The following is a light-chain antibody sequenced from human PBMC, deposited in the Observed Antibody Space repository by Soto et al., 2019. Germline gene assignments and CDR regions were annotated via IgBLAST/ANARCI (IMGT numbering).Light chain of an antibody. J-gene: IGKJ1*01. CDR3: QQYNSFIWT. Sequence: DIQMNHSPSTLSAAVADRVPSFCPASQVTGSWLAWEQQKPGKAPKLLISRASNLGSGVPSRFSGSGSGTEFNLTLSILQPEDFATYYGQQYNSFIWTFGRGTKVDI. V-gene: IGKV1-5*03. CDR1: QVTGSW. CDR2: RAS.